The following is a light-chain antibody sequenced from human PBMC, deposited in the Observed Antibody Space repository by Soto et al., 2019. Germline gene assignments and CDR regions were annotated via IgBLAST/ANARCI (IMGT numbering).Light chain of an antibody. J-gene: IGKJ3*01. V-gene: IGKV3-15*01. Sequence: EMVMTQSPATLSVSPGERVTLSCRASESVHRNLAWYQQKPGQGPSLLIYYASTRATGVPDRFTGSGSGTEFTLTRGRLQSEDFGVYHSQHYSNWPPTFGPGTKVEIK. CDR1: ESVHRN. CDR2: YAS. CDR3: QHYSNWPPT.